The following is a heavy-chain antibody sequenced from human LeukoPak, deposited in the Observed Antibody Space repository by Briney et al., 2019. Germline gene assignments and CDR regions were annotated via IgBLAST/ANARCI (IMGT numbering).Heavy chain of an antibody. D-gene: IGHD6-13*01. CDR2: INPSGGST. V-gene: IGHV1-46*01. CDR1: GYTFTIYY. Sequence: ASVTVSCKASGYTFTIYYIHWVRQAPGQGLEWMGIINPSGGSTSYAQKVQGRVTMTRDTSTSTVYMGLSSLRSEDTAVYYCARGTGGAAGNPGLYWGQGTLVTVSS. J-gene: IGHJ4*02. CDR3: ARGTGGAAGNPGLY.